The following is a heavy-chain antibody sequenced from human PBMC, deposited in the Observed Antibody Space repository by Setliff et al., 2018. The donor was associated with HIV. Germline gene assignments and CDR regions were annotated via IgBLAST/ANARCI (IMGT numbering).Heavy chain of an antibody. CDR2: ISGHSDSR. V-gene: IGHV1-18*01. CDR3: ARGWELNV. J-gene: IGHJ4*02. Sequence: ASVKVSCKASGYTFTIYGITWVRQAPGQGLEWMGWISGHSDSRKYGQKFDGRVTLTMDTSTSTAYMELMKLIPDDTAVYYCARGWELNVWGQGTPVTSPQ. D-gene: IGHD1-26*01. CDR1: GYTFTIYG.